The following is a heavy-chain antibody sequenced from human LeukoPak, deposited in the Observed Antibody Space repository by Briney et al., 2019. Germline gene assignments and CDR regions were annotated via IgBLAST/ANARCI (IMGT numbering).Heavy chain of an antibody. CDR2: IRYDGSNK. Sequence: GSLRLSCAASGFTFSSYGMHWVRQAPGKGLEWVAFIRYDGSNKYYADSVKGRFTISRDNSKNTLYLQMNSLRAEDTAVYYCAKDLGSSGWYDAFDIWGQGTMVTVSS. CDR1: GFTFSSYG. J-gene: IGHJ3*02. CDR3: AKDLGSSGWYDAFDI. V-gene: IGHV3-30*02. D-gene: IGHD6-19*01.